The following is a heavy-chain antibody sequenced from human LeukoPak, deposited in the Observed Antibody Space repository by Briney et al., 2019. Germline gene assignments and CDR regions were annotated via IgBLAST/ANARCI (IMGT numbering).Heavy chain of an antibody. V-gene: IGHV1-69*10. J-gene: IGHJ4*02. CDR1: GGTNYA. D-gene: IGHD4-23*01. CDR2: IIPVLDVA. Sequence: VASVKVSCKVSGGTNYALSWVRQAPGQGLEWMGGIIPVLDVANSAQKFEGRVTFTADKSTNTAYMEVSRLTSEDTAVYYCARVGDYGANSAMVMTPWGQGTLVTVSS. CDR3: ARVGDYGANSAMVMTP.